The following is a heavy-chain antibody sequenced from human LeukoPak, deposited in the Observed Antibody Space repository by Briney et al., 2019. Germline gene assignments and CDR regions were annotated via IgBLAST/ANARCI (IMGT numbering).Heavy chain of an antibody. J-gene: IGHJ4*02. CDR3: ARVSTWLRLPDY. V-gene: IGHV4-34*01. CDR1: GGSFSGYY. D-gene: IGHD5-12*01. CDR2: INHSGST. Sequence: PSETLSLTCAVYGGSFSGYYWSWIRLPPGKGLEWIGEINHSGSTNYNPSLKSRVTISVDTSKNQFSLKLSSVTAADTAVYYCARVSTWLRLPDYWGQGTLVTVSS.